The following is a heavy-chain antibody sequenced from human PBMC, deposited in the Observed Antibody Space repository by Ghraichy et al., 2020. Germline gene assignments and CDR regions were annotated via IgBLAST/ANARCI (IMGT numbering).Heavy chain of an antibody. CDR1: GFTVSSNY. Sequence: GGSLRLSCAASGFTVSSNYMSWVRQAPGKGLEWVSVIYSGGSTYYADSVKGRFTISRDNSKNTLYLQMNSLRAEDTAVYYCASSVSSSWYGYFDYWGQGTLVTVSS. D-gene: IGHD6-13*01. CDR2: IYSGGST. J-gene: IGHJ4*02. CDR3: ASSVSSSWYGYFDY. V-gene: IGHV3-53*01.